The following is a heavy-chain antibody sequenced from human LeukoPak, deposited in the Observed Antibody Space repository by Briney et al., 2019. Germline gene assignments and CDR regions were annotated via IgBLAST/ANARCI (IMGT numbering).Heavy chain of an antibody. J-gene: IGHJ5*02. CDR2: IYPGDSDT. CDR1: GYSFTSYW. D-gene: IGHD3-3*01. Sequence: GESLKISCKGSGYSFTSYWIGWVRQMPGKGLEWMGIIYPGDSDTRYSPSFQGQVTISADKSISTAYLQRSSLKASDTAMYYCARSITIFGVVIMAWFDPWGQGTLVTVSS. V-gene: IGHV5-51*01. CDR3: ARSITIFGVVIMAWFDP.